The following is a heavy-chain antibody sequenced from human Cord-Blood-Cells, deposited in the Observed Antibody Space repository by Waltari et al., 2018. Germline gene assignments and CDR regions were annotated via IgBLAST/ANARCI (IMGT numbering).Heavy chain of an antibody. CDR2: FDPEDGET. J-gene: IGHJ5*02. V-gene: IGHV1-24*01. CDR1: GYTPTELP. D-gene: IGHD4-4*01. CDR3: ATPTTPTVTTFWFDP. Sequence: QVQRVQSGAGVKKPGVSVKVSCKVSGYTPTELPMHWVRQASGKGLEWMGGFDPEDGETIYAQKFQGRVTMTEDTSTDTAYMELSSLRSEDTAVYYCATPTTPTVTTFWFDPWGQGTLVTVSS.